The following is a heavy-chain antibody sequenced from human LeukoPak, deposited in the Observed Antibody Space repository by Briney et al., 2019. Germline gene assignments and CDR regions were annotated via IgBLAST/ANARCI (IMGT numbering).Heavy chain of an antibody. V-gene: IGHV4-39*02. CDR3: ARDPTAAGKGAWFDP. D-gene: IGHD6-13*01. CDR2: IYYSGST. J-gene: IGHJ5*02. Sequence: SETLSLTCTVSGGSISSSGYYWGWIRQPPGKGLEWIGSIYYSGSTYYNPSLKSRVTISVDTSKNQFSLKLSSVAAADTAVHYCARDPTAAGKGAWFDPWGQGTLVTVSS. CDR1: GGSISSSGYY.